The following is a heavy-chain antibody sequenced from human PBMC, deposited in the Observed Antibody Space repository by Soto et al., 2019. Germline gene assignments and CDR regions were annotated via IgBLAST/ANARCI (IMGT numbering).Heavy chain of an antibody. CDR2: INAGNGDT. CDR1: GITYSPYA. CDR3: ARGIWVATSASYYFDS. J-gene: IGHJ4*02. D-gene: IGHD5-12*01. Sequence: ASVKVSCKASGITYSPYAIHWVRQVPGQRLEWMGWINAGNGDTRYSQKFQGRVTLTRDTSANTAYMDLSSLRSEDTAVYYCARGIWVATSASYYFDSWGQGTQVTVSS. V-gene: IGHV1-3*01.